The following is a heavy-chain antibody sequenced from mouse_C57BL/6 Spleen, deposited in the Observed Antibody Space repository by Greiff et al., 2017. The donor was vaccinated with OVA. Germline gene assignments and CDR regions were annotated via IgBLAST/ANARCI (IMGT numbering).Heavy chain of an antibody. V-gene: IGHV1-80*01. CDR1: GYAFSSYW. CDR3: ARIYYDYDGAMDY. Sequence: QVQLKESGAELVKPGASVKISCKASGYAFSSYWMNWVKQRPGKGLEWIGQIYPGDGDINYNGKFKGKATLTADKSSSTAYMPLSSLTSEDSAVYFCARIYYDYDGAMDYWGQGTSVTVSS. CDR2: IYPGDGDI. J-gene: IGHJ4*01. D-gene: IGHD2-4*01.